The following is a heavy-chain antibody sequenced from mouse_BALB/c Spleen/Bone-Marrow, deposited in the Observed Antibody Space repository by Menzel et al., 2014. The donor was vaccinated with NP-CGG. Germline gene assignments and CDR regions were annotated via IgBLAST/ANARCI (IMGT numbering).Heavy chain of an antibody. V-gene: IGHV2-9*02. J-gene: IGHJ3*01. D-gene: IGHD1-2*01. Sequence: VQLQESGPGLVAPSQSLSITCTVSGFSLTSYGVHWVRQPPGKGLEWLGAIWAGGSTNYNSALMSRLSITKDNSKSQVFLEMDSLQTDGTAMYYCARVFTTATWGFAYWGQGTLVTVSA. CDR1: GFSLTSYG. CDR3: ARVFTTATWGFAY. CDR2: IWAGGST.